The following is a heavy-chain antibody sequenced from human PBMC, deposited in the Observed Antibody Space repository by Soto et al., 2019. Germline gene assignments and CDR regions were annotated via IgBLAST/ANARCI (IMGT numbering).Heavy chain of an antibody. V-gene: IGHV4-39*02. Sequence: QLQLQESGPGLVKPSDTLSLTCDVSGDSISTSSYYWGWIRQPPGKGLEWIASIYYSGATYYNPSLQSRVTISVDTSNNRFSLTLSSLTAADTAVYFCARLAYSGYLQNWGQGSLVTVSS. CDR2: IYYSGAT. CDR1: GDSISTSSYY. CDR3: ARLAYSGYLQN. D-gene: IGHD1-26*01. J-gene: IGHJ1*01.